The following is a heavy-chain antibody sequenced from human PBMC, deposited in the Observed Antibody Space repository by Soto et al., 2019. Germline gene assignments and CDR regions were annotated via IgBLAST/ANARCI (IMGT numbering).Heavy chain of an antibody. D-gene: IGHD4-17*01. J-gene: IGHJ4*02. CDR2: FDPEDGET. CDR1: GYTLTELS. V-gene: IGHV1-24*01. CDR3: ETDVNYGRDYGTDY. Sequence: ASVKVSCKVSGYTLTELSMHWVRQAPGKGLEWMGGFDPEDGETIYAQKFQGRDTMTEDTSTDTAYMELGSLRSEDTAVYYCETDVNYGRDYGTDYWGQGTLVTVSS.